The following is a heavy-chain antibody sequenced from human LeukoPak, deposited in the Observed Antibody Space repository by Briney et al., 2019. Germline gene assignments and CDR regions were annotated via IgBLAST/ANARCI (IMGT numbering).Heavy chain of an antibody. CDR1: GGSINSYY. D-gene: IGHD5-24*01. CDR2: IYYSGST. Sequence: PSETLSLTCTVSGGSINSYYWSWIRQPPGKGLEWIGYIYYSGSTNYNPSLKSRVIISVDTSKNQFSLKMSSVTAADTAVYYCARARDGHINNWFDPWGQGTLVTVSS. CDR3: ARARDGHINNWFDP. V-gene: IGHV4-59*01. J-gene: IGHJ5*02.